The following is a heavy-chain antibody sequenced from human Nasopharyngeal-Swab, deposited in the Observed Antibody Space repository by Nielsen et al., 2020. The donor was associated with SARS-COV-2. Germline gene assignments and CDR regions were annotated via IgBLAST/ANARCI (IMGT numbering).Heavy chain of an antibody. CDR2: IYTSGST. J-gene: IGHJ5*02. CDR3: ARYNDILTGYPQFDP. D-gene: IGHD3-9*01. V-gene: IGHV4-4*07. Sequence: SETLSLTCTVSGGSISSYYWSWIRQPAGKGLEWIGRIYTSGSTNYNPSLKSRVTMSVDTSKNQFSPKLSSVTAADTAVYYCARYNDILTGYPQFDPWGQGTLVTVSS. CDR1: GGSISSYY.